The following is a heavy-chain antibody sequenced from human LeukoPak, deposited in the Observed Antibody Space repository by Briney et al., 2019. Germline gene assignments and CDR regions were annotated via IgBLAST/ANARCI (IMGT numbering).Heavy chain of an antibody. Sequence: AGGSLRLSCAASGFTFSSYEMNWVRQAPGKGLEWVSYISSSGSTIYYADFVKGRFTISRDNAKNSLYLQMNSLRAEDTAVYYCARLGSSWYQDYYYMDVWGKGTTVTVSS. J-gene: IGHJ6*03. CDR3: ARLGSSWYQDYYYMDV. D-gene: IGHD6-13*01. V-gene: IGHV3-48*03. CDR1: GFTFSSYE. CDR2: ISSSGSTI.